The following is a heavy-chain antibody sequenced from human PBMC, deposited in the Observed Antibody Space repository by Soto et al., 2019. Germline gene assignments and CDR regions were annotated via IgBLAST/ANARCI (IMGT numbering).Heavy chain of an antibody. CDR1: GGSISSSSFY. CDR2: IYYSGNT. Sequence: SETLSLTCTVSGGSISSSSFYWGWIRQPPGKGPEWIGSIYYSGNTYYNPSLKSRVTLSVDTSKNQFSLKLSSVTAADTAVYYCANLITTVTTHYFDYWGQGTLVTVSS. CDR3: ANLITTVTTHYFDY. V-gene: IGHV4-39*01. J-gene: IGHJ4*01. D-gene: IGHD4-17*01.